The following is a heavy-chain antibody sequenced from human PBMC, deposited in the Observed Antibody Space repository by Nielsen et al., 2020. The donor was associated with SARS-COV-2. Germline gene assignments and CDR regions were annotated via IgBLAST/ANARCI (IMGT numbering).Heavy chain of an antibody. Sequence: GGSMRLSCAASGFTFSDYYMSWIRQAQGKGLEWVSYISSSSRYTNYADSVKGRFTISRDNAKKSLYLQMNSLRAEDTAVYYCARWAYSSGSYRPSRGWFDPWGQGTLVTVSS. CDR3: ARWAYSSGSYRPSRGWFDP. CDR1: GFTFSDYY. D-gene: IGHD6-19*01. CDR2: ISSSSRYT. V-gene: IGHV3-11*06. J-gene: IGHJ5*02.